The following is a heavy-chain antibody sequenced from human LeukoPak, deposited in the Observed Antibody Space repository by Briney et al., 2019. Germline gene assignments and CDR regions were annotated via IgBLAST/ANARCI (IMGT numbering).Heavy chain of an antibody. CDR1: GYTFTSYG. CDR3: ARVRRGYCSSTSCYKGWFDP. Sequence: ASVKVSCKASGYTFTSYGISWVRQAPGQGLEWMRWISAYNGNTNYAQKLQGRVTMTTDTSTSTAYMELRSLRSDDTAVYYCARVRRGYCSSTSCYKGWFDPWGQGTLVTVSS. V-gene: IGHV1-18*01. D-gene: IGHD2-2*02. CDR2: ISAYNGNT. J-gene: IGHJ5*02.